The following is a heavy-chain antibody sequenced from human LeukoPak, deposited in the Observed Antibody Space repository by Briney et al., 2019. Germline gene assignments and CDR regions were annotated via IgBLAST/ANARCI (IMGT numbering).Heavy chain of an antibody. CDR3: TKDLTGEVDS. D-gene: IGHD7-27*01. Sequence: GGSLRLSCAATGFTFSSYVMSWVRQAPGKGLVWVSRINIDGSQTSYADSVKGRFTISRDNARDTLYLQMNSLRVEDTAVYYCTKDLTGEVDSWGQGTLVTVSS. CDR2: INIDGSQT. J-gene: IGHJ4*02. CDR1: GFTFSSYV. V-gene: IGHV3-74*01.